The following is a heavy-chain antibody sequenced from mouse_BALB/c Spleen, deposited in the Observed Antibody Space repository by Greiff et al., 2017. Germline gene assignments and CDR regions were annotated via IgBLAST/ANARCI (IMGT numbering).Heavy chain of an antibody. J-gene: IGHJ2*01. Sequence: EVMLVESGGGLVKPGGSLKLSCAASGFTFSSYAMSWVRQTPEKRLEWVATISSGGSYTYYPDSVKGRFTISRDNAKNTLYLQMSSLRSEDTAMYYCARGDRFDYWGQGTTLTVSS. CDR3: ARGDRFDY. CDR2: ISSGGSYT. CDR1: GFTFSSYA. V-gene: IGHV5-9-1*01. D-gene: IGHD3-2*01.